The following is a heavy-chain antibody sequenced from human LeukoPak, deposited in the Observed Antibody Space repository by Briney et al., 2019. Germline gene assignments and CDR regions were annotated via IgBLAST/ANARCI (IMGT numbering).Heavy chain of an antibody. Sequence: SETLSLTCNVSGGSISSGRYYWSWIRLPAGKGLEWIGRIFTSGSTNYNPSLKSRVTISLDTSKNQFSLKLSSVTAADPAVYYCATIAVAGHFDYWGQGTLVTVSS. D-gene: IGHD6-19*01. J-gene: IGHJ4*02. CDR3: ATIAVAGHFDY. CDR2: IFTSGST. CDR1: GGSISSGRYY. V-gene: IGHV4-61*02.